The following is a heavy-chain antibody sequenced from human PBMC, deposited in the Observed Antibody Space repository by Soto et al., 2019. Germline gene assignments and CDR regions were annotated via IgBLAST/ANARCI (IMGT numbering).Heavy chain of an antibody. CDR2: IIPIFGTA. Sequence: QVQLVQSGAEVKKPGSSVKVSCKASGGTFSSYAISWVRQAPGQGLEWMGGIIPIFGTANYAQKFQGRVTITADEYTSTAYMELSSLRSEDTAVYYCARSYVGYCSGGSCYPPVDYWGQGTLVTVSS. V-gene: IGHV1-69*12. CDR3: ARSYVGYCSGGSCYPPVDY. J-gene: IGHJ4*02. D-gene: IGHD2-15*01. CDR1: GGTFSSYA.